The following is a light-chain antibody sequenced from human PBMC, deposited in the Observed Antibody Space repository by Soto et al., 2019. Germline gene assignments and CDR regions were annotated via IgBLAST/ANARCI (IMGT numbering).Light chain of an antibody. CDR1: SSDVGGYNY. CDR2: EVS. Sequence: QSVLTQPPSASGSPGQSVTISCTGTSSDVGGYNYVSWYQQHPGKAPKLMIYEVSKRPSGVPDRFSGSKSGNTASLTVSGLQAEDEADYYCSSYAGSNNVLFPGGTKLTVL. CDR3: SSYAGSNNVL. V-gene: IGLV2-8*01. J-gene: IGLJ2*01.